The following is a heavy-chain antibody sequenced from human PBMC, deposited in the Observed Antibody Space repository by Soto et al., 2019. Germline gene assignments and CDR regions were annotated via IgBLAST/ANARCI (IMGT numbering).Heavy chain of an antibody. CDR1: GGSISGYY. Sequence: SETLSLTCTVSGGSISGYYWIWIRQPPGKGLEWIGYMYNSGSTNYNPALKSRVTISVDTSKNQFSLKLSSVAAADTAVYYCARESRSWYGSIWDYWGQGTPVTVSS. CDR3: ARESRSWYGSIWDY. J-gene: IGHJ4*02. D-gene: IGHD6-13*01. V-gene: IGHV4-4*08. CDR2: MYNSGST.